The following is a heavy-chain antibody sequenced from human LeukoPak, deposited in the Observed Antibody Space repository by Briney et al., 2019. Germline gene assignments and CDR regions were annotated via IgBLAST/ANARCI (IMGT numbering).Heavy chain of an antibody. CDR3: ARDAPEYCSSTSCYSLQH. D-gene: IGHD2-2*01. Sequence: SETLSLTCTVSGGSISSYYWSWIRQPPGKGLEWIGYIYYSGSTNYNPSLKSRVTISVDTSKNQFSLKLSSVTAADTAVYYCARDAPEYCSSTSCYSLQHWGQGTLVTVSS. CDR2: IYYSGST. CDR1: GGSISSYY. V-gene: IGHV4-59*01. J-gene: IGHJ1*01.